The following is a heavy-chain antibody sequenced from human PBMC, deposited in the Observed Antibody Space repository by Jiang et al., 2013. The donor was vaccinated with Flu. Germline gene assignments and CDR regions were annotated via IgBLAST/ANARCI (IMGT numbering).Heavy chain of an antibody. V-gene: IGHV1-18*01. J-gene: IGHJ6*02. Sequence: KPGASVKVSCKASGYTFTSYGISWVRQAPGQGLEWMGWISAYNGNTNYAQKLQGRVTMTTDTSTSTAYMELRSLRSDDTAVYYCARDPTSGSWADYYYGMDVWGQGTTVTVSS. CDR1: GYTFTSYG. CDR3: ARDPTSGSWADYYYGMDV. D-gene: IGHD1-26*01. CDR2: ISAYNGNT.